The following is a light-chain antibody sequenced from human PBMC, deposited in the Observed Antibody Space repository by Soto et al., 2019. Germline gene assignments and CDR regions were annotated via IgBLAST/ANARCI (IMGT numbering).Light chain of an antibody. CDR2: EGS. CDR1: SSEVGSYNL. Sequence: QSALTQPASGSGSAGQSITFSCTVASSEVGSYNLVSWYQQHPGKAPKFMIYEGSKRPSGVSNRFSGSQSGNTASLTISGLQAEDEADYYCFSYAGSTISYVFGTGTKVTVL. V-gene: IGLV2-23*01. J-gene: IGLJ1*01. CDR3: FSYAGSTISYV.